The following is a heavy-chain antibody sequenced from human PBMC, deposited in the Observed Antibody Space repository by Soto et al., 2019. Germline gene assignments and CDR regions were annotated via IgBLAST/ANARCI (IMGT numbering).Heavy chain of an antibody. Sequence: GGSLRLSCRTSGFTFSSYGMHWVRQAPGKGPEWVAFISNDGSKTDYADSVKGRFTVSRDNPKNTLFLQMNSLRGEDTAVYYCARDRVESGYPEYFQHWGQGTLVTVSS. V-gene: IGHV3-30*03. CDR1: GFTFSSYG. D-gene: IGHD3-22*01. J-gene: IGHJ1*01. CDR3: ARDRVESGYPEYFQH. CDR2: ISNDGSKT.